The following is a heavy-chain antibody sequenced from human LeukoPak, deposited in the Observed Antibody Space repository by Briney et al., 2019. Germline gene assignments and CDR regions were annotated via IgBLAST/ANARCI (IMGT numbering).Heavy chain of an antibody. D-gene: IGHD2-15*01. CDR1: GYTFTAYF. CDR2: INPNSGDT. Sequence: ASVKVSCKASGYTFTAYFMHWVRQAPGRGLEWMGWINPNSGDTNCAQQFQGRVTMARDTSITTFYMELSRLTSDDTAVYYCARGPTLGYDYWGQGTLVTVSS. CDR3: ARGPTLGYDY. J-gene: IGHJ4*02. V-gene: IGHV1-2*02.